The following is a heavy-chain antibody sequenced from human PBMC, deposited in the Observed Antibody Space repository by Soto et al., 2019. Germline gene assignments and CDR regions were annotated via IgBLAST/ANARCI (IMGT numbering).Heavy chain of an antibody. CDR2: IYTSGST. V-gene: IGHV4-4*07. D-gene: IGHD2-2*01. Sequence: LSLTCTVSGGSIRSYYWSWIRQPAGKGLEWIGRIYTSGSTNYNPSLKSRVTMSVDTSKNQFSLKLSSVTAADTAVYYCARACSSNSCYDVFDYWGQGTLVTVSS. CDR1: GGSIRSYY. J-gene: IGHJ4*02. CDR3: ARACSSNSCYDVFDY.